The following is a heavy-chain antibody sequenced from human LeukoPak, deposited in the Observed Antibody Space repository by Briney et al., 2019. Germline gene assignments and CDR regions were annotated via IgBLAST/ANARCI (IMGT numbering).Heavy chain of an antibody. D-gene: IGHD3-22*01. Sequence: GGSLRLSCAASGFTFSSYAMSWVRQAPGKGLEWVSAISGSGGSTYYADSVKGRFTISRDNSKNTLYLQMNSLGAEDTAVYYCAKRPRVYYYDSSGYPPARDTDYWGQGTLVTVSS. J-gene: IGHJ4*02. CDR2: ISGSGGST. CDR3: AKRPRVYYYDSSGYPPARDTDY. CDR1: GFTFSSYA. V-gene: IGHV3-23*01.